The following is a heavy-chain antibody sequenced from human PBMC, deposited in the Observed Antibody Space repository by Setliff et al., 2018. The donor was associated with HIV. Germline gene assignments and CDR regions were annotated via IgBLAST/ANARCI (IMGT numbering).Heavy chain of an antibody. D-gene: IGHD5-18*01. CDR1: GGSISSGSYY. V-gene: IGHV4-61*02. CDR2: IYTSGST. Sequence: KTSETLSLTCTVSGGSISSGSYYWSWIRQPAGKGLEWIGRIYTSGSTNYNPSLKSRVTISVDTSKNQFSPKLSSVTAADTAVYYCARGWIQLWSDAFDIWGQGTMVTVSS. J-gene: IGHJ3*02. CDR3: ARGWIQLWSDAFDI.